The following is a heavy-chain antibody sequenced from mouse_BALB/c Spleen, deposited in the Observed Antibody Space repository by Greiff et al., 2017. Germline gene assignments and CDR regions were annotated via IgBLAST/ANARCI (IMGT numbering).Heavy chain of an antibody. CDR3: ARRGLDY. J-gene: IGHJ2*01. CDR2: ISTYYGNT. Sequence: LVESGPELVRPGVSVKISCKGSSYTFTDYAMHWVKQSHAKSLEWIGVISTYYGNTNYNQKFKGKATMTVDKSSSTAYMELARLTSEDSAVYYCARRGLDYWGQGTTLTVSS. CDR1: SYTFTDYA. V-gene: IGHV1-67*01.